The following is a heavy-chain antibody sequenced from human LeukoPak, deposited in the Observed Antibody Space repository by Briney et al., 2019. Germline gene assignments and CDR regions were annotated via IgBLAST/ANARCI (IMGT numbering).Heavy chain of an antibody. V-gene: IGHV4-34*01. J-gene: IGHJ6*02. CDR2: INHSGST. D-gene: IGHD4-17*01. CDR1: GGSFSGYY. CDR3: ARGWYRTTVTTIYYYGMDV. Sequence: PSETLSLTCAVYGGSFSGYYWSWIRQPPGKGLEWIGEINHSGSTNYNPSLKSRVTISVDTSKNQFSLKLSSVTAADTAVYYCARGWYRTTVTTIYYYGMDVWGQGTTVTVSS.